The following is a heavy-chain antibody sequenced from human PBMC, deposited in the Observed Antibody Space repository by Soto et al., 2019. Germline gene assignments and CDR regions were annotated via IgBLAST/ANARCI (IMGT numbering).Heavy chain of an antibody. CDR1: GFTFSSYA. Sequence: PGGSLRLSCAASGFTFSSYAMSWVRQAPGKGLEWVSAISGSGGSTYYADSVKGRFTISRDNSKNTLYLQMNSLRAEDTAVYYCAEDLYPMVRGNYYYYGMDVWGQGTTVTVSS. J-gene: IGHJ6*02. CDR2: ISGSGGST. CDR3: AEDLYPMVRGNYYYYGMDV. D-gene: IGHD3-10*01. V-gene: IGHV3-23*01.